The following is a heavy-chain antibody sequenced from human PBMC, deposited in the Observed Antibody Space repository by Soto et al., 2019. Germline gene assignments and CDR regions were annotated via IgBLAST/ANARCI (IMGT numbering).Heavy chain of an antibody. CDR1: GGSISSGGYY. J-gene: IGHJ6*02. V-gene: IGHV4-31*03. CDR2: IYYSGST. Sequence: QVQLQESGPGLVKPSQTLSPTCTVSGGSISSGGYYWSWIRQHPGKGLEWIGYIYYSGSTYYNQALKSRVTISVDPSKNQFTRKPGSVTAADTAVYYCARDGSYYYYYGMDVWGQGTTVTVSS. CDR3: ARDGSYYYYYGMDV. D-gene: IGHD1-26*01.